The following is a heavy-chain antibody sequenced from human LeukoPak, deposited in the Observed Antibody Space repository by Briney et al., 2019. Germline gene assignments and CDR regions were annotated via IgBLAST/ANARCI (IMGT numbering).Heavy chain of an antibody. V-gene: IGHV3-23*01. D-gene: IGHD3-9*01. CDR2: ISGSGGST. J-gene: IGHJ4*02. CDR1: GFPFNAYW. Sequence: TGGSLRLSCAASGFPFNAYWMTWVRRAPGKGLEWVSAISGSGGSTYYADSVKGRFTISRDNSKNTLYLQMNSLRAEDTAVYYCAKSPTSDILTGYYGAFDYWGQGTLVTVSS. CDR3: AKSPTSDILTGYYGAFDY.